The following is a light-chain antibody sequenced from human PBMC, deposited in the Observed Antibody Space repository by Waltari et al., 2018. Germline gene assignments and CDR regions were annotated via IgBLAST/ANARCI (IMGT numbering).Light chain of an antibody. CDR1: QSLLHSSGYNY. CDR3: MQALETVT. V-gene: IGKV2-28*01. J-gene: IGKJ3*01. CDR2: KVS. Sequence: DIMMRQSPLSLSVTPGESASISCRSSQSLLHSSGYNYLDWYLQKPGQSPQLLIYKVSHRASGVPDRFSGSGSGTDFTLRISRVEAEDVGVYYCMQALETVTFGPGTKVNIK.